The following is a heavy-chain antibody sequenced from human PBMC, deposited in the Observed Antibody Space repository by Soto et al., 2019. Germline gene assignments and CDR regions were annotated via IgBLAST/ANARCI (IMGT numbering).Heavy chain of an antibody. CDR3: ARGTYYYDSSGYSRRTQRWFDP. CDR2: INHSGST. J-gene: IGHJ5*02. CDR1: GGSFSGYY. V-gene: IGHV4-34*01. Sequence: SETLSLTCAVYGGSFSGYYWSWIRQPPGKGLEWIGEINHSGSTNYNPSLKSRVTISVDTSKNQFSLKLSSVTAADTAVYYCARGTYYYDSSGYSRRTQRWFDPWGQGTLVTVSS. D-gene: IGHD3-22*01.